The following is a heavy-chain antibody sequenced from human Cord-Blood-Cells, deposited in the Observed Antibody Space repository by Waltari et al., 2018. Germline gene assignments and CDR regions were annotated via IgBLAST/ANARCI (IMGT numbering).Heavy chain of an antibody. CDR2: IYYSGST. CDR1: GGSISSGGYY. CDR3: ARVFEVGAPYTYAFDI. D-gene: IGHD1-26*01. J-gene: IGHJ3*02. V-gene: IGHV4-31*03. Sequence: QVQLQESGPGLVKPSQTLSLTCTVSGGSISSGGYYWSWIRQHPGKGLEWIGYIYYSGSTSYNPSLKSRVNISVDTSKNQFSLKLSSVTAADTAVYYCARVFEVGAPYTYAFDIWGQGTMVTVSS.